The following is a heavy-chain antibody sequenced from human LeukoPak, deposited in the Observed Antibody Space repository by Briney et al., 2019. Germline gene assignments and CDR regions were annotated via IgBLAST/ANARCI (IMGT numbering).Heavy chain of an antibody. J-gene: IGHJ5*02. V-gene: IGHV1-18*01. D-gene: IGHD2-21*02. Sequence: ASVKVSCKACGYTFTSYGISWVRQAPGQGLEWMGWISAYNGNTNYAQKLQGRVTMTTDTSTSTAYMELRSLRSDDTAVYYCARDCGGDCSPNWFGPWGQGTLVTVSS. CDR1: GYTFTSYG. CDR3: ARDCGGDCSPNWFGP. CDR2: ISAYNGNT.